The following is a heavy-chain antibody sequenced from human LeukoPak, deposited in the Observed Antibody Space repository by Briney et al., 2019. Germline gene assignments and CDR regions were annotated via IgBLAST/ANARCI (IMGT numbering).Heavy chain of an antibody. J-gene: IGHJ4*02. CDR1: GYTFTIYY. CDR2: INPSGGST. Sequence: ASVKVSCKASGYTFTIYYMHWVRQAPGQGLEWMGIINPSGGSTSYAQKFQGRVTMTRDMSTSTVYMELRSLRSDDTAVYYCARKASEWELSTDYWGQGTLVTVSS. V-gene: IGHV1-46*01. CDR3: ARKASEWELSTDY. D-gene: IGHD1-26*01.